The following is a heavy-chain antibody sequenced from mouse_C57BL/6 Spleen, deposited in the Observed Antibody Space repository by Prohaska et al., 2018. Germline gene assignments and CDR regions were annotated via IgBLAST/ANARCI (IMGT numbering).Heavy chain of an antibody. CDR1: GYTFTDYE. J-gene: IGHJ1*03. CDR3: TSSNYYGRNPSYFDV. D-gene: IGHD1-1*01. Sequence: QVQLQQSGAELVRPGASVTLSCKASGYTFTDYEMHWVKQTPVHGLEWIGAIDPETGGTAYNQKFKVKAILTADKSSITAYMELRSLTSEDSAVYYCTSSNYYGRNPSYFDVWGTVTTFTVSS. V-gene: IGHV1-15*01. CDR2: IDPETGGT.